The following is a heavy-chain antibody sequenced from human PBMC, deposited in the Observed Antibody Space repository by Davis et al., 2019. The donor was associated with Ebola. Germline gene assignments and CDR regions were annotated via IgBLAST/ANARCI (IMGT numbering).Heavy chain of an antibody. V-gene: IGHV4-34*01. D-gene: IGHD3-10*01. CDR3: ASGFGEFLYYYGMDV. J-gene: IGHJ6*02. CDR1: GGSFSGYY. Sequence: SETLSLTCAVYGGSFSGYYWSWIRQPPGTGLEWLGEINHSGSTNYNPSLKSRVTISVDTSKNQFSLKLSSVTAADTAVYYCASGFGEFLYYYGMDVWGQGTTVTVSS. CDR2: INHSGST.